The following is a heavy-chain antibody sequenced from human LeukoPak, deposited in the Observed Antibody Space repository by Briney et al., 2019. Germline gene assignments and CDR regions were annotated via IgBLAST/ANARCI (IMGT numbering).Heavy chain of an antibody. CDR1: GGSISSSIYY. J-gene: IGHJ4*02. D-gene: IGHD6-19*01. CDR2: VFYNGAT. V-gene: IGHV4-39*07. CDR3: ARGSRYSSEWKAIDFDY. Sequence: TSETLSLTCIVSGGSISSSIYYWAWVRQPPGKGLEWIGTVFYNGATQYSPSLRSRVTISIDTSTNQFSLKLTSVTAADTALYYCARGSRYSSEWKAIDFDYWGQGTLVTVSS.